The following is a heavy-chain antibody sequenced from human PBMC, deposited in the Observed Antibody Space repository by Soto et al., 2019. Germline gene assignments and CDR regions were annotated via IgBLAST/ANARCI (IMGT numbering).Heavy chain of an antibody. J-gene: IGHJ3*02. D-gene: IGHD3-16*02. CDR1: GFSFSNYA. CDR3: ATVRCYRQDFDAFDI. Sequence: QVQLVESGGGVVQPGRSLRLSCVASGFSFSNYAMHWVRQAPGTRLEWVAVISYDGSNKYYADSVKGRFTISRDNSKNTLNLQMNNLRTEDTAVYYCATVRCYRQDFDAFDIWCQGTMVTVSS. CDR2: ISYDGSNK. V-gene: IGHV3-30-3*01.